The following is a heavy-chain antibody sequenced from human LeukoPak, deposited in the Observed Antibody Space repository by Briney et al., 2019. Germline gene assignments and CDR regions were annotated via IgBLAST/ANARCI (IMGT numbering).Heavy chain of an antibody. CDR2: ISSSSSYI. CDR1: GFTFSSYS. J-gene: IGHJ4*02. Sequence: PGGSLRLSCAASGFTFSSYSMNWVRQAPGKGLEWGSSISSSSSYIYYADSVKGRYTISRDTAKNSLYLQMNSLRAEDTAVYYCARDRSVGATGSLGYWGQGTLVTVSS. V-gene: IGHV3-21*01. CDR3: ARDRSVGATGSLGY. D-gene: IGHD1-26*01.